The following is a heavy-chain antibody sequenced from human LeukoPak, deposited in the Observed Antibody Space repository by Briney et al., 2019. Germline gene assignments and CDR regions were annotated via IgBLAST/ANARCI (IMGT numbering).Heavy chain of an antibody. V-gene: IGHV3-74*01. D-gene: IGHD3-22*01. CDR3: ARGGDSSGYHYCDQ. J-gene: IGHJ4*02. CDR1: GFTFSSHW. CDR2: INSDGSSR. Sequence: GGSLRLSGAASGFTFSSHWMHWVRQAPGKGLVWVSGINSDGSSRRYADSVKGRFTISRDNAKNTLYLQMNSLRVEDTAVYYCARGGDSSGYHYCDQWGQGSQLTVSS.